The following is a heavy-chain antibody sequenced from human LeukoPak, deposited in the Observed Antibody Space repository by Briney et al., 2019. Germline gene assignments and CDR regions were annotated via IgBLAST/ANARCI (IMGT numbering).Heavy chain of an antibody. J-gene: IGHJ4*02. CDR3: ARDFYDSGGDSAPGDY. Sequence: GGSLRLSCAAAGFTFSSYGMHWVRQAPGKGLEWVAGIWYDGSNNYYANSVKGRFITSRDNSKNKPYLQMNSLRAEDTAVYYCARDFYDSGGDSAPGDYWGQGTLVTVSS. CDR1: GFTFSSYG. V-gene: IGHV3-33*01. CDR2: IWYDGSNN. D-gene: IGHD2-21*01.